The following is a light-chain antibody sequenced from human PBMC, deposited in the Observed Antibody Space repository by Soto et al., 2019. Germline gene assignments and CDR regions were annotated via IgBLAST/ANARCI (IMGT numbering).Light chain of an antibody. CDR2: EVS. V-gene: IGLV2-14*01. J-gene: IGLJ1*01. CDR3: SSYTSSSNYV. CDR1: SGDVGGYNY. Sequence: QSVLTQPASVSGSPGQSITISCTGTSGDVGGYNYVSWYQQHPGKAPKLMIYEVSNRPSGVSNRFSGSKSGNTASLTISGLRAEDEADYYCSSYTSSSNYVFGTGTKVTFL.